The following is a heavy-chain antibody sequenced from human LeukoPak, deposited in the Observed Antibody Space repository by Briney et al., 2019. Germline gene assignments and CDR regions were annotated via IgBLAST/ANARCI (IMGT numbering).Heavy chain of an antibody. CDR3: ASDYRVAATPTFDY. Sequence: ASVKVSCKASGGTFSSYAISWVRQAPGQGLEWMGGIIPIFGTANYAQKFQGRVTITADESTSTAYMELSSLRSEDTAVYYCASDYRVAATPTFDYWGQGTLVTVSS. CDR1: GGTFSSYA. V-gene: IGHV1-69*13. J-gene: IGHJ4*02. CDR2: IIPIFGTA. D-gene: IGHD2-15*01.